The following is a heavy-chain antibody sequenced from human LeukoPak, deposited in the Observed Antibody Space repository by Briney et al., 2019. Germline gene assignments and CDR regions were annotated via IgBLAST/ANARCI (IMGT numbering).Heavy chain of an antibody. Sequence: SETLSLTCTVSGGSISSDDYYWSWIRQPPGKGLEWIGYMSYSGNAYYNPSLKSRVTISVDTSKNQFSLKLSSVTVADSAVYYCARDRKYGSETLRRLDYWGQGTLVTVSS. V-gene: IGHV4-30-4*01. CDR1: GGSISSDDYY. J-gene: IGHJ4*02. CDR2: MSYSGNA. CDR3: ARDRKYGSETLRRLDY. D-gene: IGHD3-10*01.